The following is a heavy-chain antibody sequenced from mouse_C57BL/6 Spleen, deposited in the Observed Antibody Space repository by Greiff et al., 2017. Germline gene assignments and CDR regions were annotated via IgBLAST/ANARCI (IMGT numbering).Heavy chain of an antibody. D-gene: IGHD1-1*01. CDR1: GYAFSSSW. V-gene: IGHV1-82*01. CDR3: ARETTVVAPLDY. Sequence: QVQLKQSGPELVKPGASVKISCKASGYAFSSSWMNWVKQRPGKGLEWIGRIYPGDGDTNYNGKFKGKATLTADKSSSTAYMQLSSLTSEDSAVYFCARETTVVAPLDYWGQGTTLTVSS. CDR2: IYPGDGDT. J-gene: IGHJ2*01.